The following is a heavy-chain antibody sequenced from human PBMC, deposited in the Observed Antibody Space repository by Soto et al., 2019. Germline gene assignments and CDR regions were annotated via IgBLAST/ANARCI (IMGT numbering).Heavy chain of an antibody. V-gene: IGHV3-33*01. CDR2: IWNDGTKE. CDR1: GFVYSTYA. J-gene: IGHJ2*01. Sequence: VQLVESGGGVVQPGRSLRLSCAASGFVYSTYAMHCVRLSPGKGLEWVALIWNDGTKEYYVDSVKGRFTISRDNSQNTLNLQMDRLRAEDTAVYFCVRGIPSQYGINWLYWYFDLGGRGTQVTVSS. D-gene: IGHD1-1*01. CDR3: VRGIPSQYGINWLYWYFDL.